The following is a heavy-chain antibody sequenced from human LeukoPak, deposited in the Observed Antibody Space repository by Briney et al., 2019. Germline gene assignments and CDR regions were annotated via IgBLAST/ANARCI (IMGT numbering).Heavy chain of an antibody. Sequence: GGSLRLSCAASGFTFSSYTMNWVRQAPGKGLEWVSSISSSSSHIYYADSVKGRFTISRDNAKNSLYLQMNSLRAEDTAIYYCARDEYSSSWYGAFDYWGQGTLVTVSS. J-gene: IGHJ4*02. D-gene: IGHD6-13*01. CDR1: GFTFSSYT. CDR2: ISSSSSHI. V-gene: IGHV3-21*01. CDR3: ARDEYSSSWYGAFDY.